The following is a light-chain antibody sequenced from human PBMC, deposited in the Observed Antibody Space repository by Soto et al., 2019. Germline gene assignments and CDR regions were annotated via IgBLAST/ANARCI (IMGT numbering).Light chain of an antibody. CDR2: KAS. V-gene: IGKV1-5*03. J-gene: IGKJ4*01. Sequence: DIQMTQAPSTLSASVVDRVTITCLASQSISSWLAWYQQKPGKAPNLLIYKASSLESGVPSRFSGSGSGTEFTLTISSLQPDDFATYYCQQYDNYPLTFGGGTKVDIK. CDR3: QQYDNYPLT. CDR1: QSISSW.